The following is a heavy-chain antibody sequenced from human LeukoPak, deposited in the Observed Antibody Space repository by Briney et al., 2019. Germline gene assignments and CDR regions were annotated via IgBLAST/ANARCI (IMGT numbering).Heavy chain of an antibody. Sequence: PGGSLRLSCAASGFTFSSYAMHWVRQAPGKGLEWVAVISYDGSNKYYADSVKGRFTISRDNSKNTLYLQMNSLRPEDTAVYYCARGPDYDILADYFDHWGQGTLVTVSS. D-gene: IGHD3-9*01. J-gene: IGHJ4*02. CDR2: ISYDGSNK. CDR1: GFTFSSYA. CDR3: ARGPDYDILADYFDH. V-gene: IGHV3-30*04.